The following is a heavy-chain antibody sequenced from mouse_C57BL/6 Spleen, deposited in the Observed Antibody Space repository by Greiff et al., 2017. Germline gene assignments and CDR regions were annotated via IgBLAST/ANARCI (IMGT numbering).Heavy chain of an antibody. D-gene: IGHD1-1*01. Sequence: DVMLVESGGGLVKPGGSLKLSCAASGFTFSSYTMSWVRQTPEKRLEWVATISGGGGNTYYPDSVKGRFTISRDNAKNTLYLQMSSLRSEDTALYYCARQGDYYGSSYDYYAMDYWGQGTSVTVSS. CDR3: ARQGDYYGSSYDYYAMDY. CDR2: ISGGGGNT. CDR1: GFTFSSYT. V-gene: IGHV5-9*01. J-gene: IGHJ4*01.